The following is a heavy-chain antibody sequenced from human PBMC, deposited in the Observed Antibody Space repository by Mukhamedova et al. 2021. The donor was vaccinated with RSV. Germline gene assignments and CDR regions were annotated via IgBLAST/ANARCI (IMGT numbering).Heavy chain of an antibody. Sequence: QSTWGGPEWVSAITGAGGSTYYSDSVMGRFTISRDNSKNTLYLQMNSLRVEDTALYSCANLKTYNSGSGDDSRPKPDDYWGQGTLVTVSS. J-gene: IGHJ4*02. CDR2: ITGAGGST. V-gene: IGHV3-23*01. CDR3: ANLKTYNSGSGDDSRPKPDDY. D-gene: IGHD2-21*01.